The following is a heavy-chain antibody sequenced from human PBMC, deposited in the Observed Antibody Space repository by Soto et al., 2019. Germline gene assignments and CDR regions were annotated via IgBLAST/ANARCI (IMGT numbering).Heavy chain of an antibody. Sequence: SETLSLTCTVSGGSISSGDYYWSWIRQPPGKGLEWIEYIYYSGSTYYNPSLKSRVTISVDTSKNQFSLKLSSVTAADTAVYYCARSMSGSYYHYWGQGTLVTVSS. V-gene: IGHV4-30-4*01. CDR3: ARSMSGSYYHY. CDR1: GGSISSGDYY. CDR2: IYYSGST. J-gene: IGHJ4*02. D-gene: IGHD1-26*01.